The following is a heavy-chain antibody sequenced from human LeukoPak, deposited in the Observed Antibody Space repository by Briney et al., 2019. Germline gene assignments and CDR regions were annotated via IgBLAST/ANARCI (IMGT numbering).Heavy chain of an antibody. J-gene: IGHJ5*02. Sequence: GGSLRLSCTASGFTFRSYSMNWVRQAPGKGLEWVSSISTSSSYIYYADSVEGRFTISRDNARNSLYLQMNTLRAEDTAVYSCARGADGVSSNSRGWFDPWGQGTLVTVSS. V-gene: IGHV3-21*01. CDR2: ISTSSSYI. D-gene: IGHD2-15*01. CDR1: GFTFRSYS. CDR3: ARGADGVSSNSRGWFDP.